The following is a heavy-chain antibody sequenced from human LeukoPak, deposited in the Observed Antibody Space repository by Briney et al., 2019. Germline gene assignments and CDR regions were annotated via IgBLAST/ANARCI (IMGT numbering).Heavy chain of an antibody. D-gene: IGHD5-24*01. J-gene: IGHJ4*02. CDR3: AKGGDGYNYGSYFDY. CDR2: IYSGGNT. CDR1: GFTVSSNH. Sequence: PGGSLRLSCAASGFTVSSNHMSWVRQAPGKGLEWVSIIYSGGNTYYADSVKGRCTISRDNSKNTLYLQMNSLRAEDTAVYYCAKGGDGYNYGSYFDYWGQGTLVTVSS. V-gene: IGHV3-53*05.